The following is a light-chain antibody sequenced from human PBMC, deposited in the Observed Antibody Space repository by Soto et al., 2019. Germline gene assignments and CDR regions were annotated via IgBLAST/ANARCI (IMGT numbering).Light chain of an antibody. J-gene: IGKJ3*01. CDR3: HQYNKLPLT. CDR2: GAS. V-gene: IGKV3-15*01. Sequence: EIVLTQSPATLSVSPGERVTLSCRASQSISINLAWNQQKPGQAPRLLIYGASTRAAGIPARFSGSGSGTEFTLTISSLQSEDFTVYYCHQYNKLPLTFGPGTKVDIK. CDR1: QSISIN.